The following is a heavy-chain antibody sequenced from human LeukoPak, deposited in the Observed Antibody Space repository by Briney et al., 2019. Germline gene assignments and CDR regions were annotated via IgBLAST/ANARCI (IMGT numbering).Heavy chain of an antibody. CDR3: ARWAHYYDSSGSDAFDI. Sequence: SETLSLTCTVSGGSISSYYWSWIRQLPGKGLEWIGYIYYSGSTNYNPSLKSRVTISVDTSKNQFSLKLSSVTAADTAVYYCARWAHYYDSSGSDAFDIWGQGTMVTVSS. V-gene: IGHV4-59*01. CDR2: IYYSGST. D-gene: IGHD3-22*01. CDR1: GGSISSYY. J-gene: IGHJ3*02.